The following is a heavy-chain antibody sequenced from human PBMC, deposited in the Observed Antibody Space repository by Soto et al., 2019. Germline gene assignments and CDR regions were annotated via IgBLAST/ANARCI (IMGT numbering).Heavy chain of an antibody. CDR3: ARGRGLGSGSGSYGGVGLDV. V-gene: IGHV1-18*01. Sequence: QVQLVQSGAEVKKPGASVKVSCKASGYTFTSYGISWVRQAPGQGLEWMGWISAYNGNTNYAQKLQGRVTMTTDTATSTAYLELRSLSADDTAVYYCARGRGLGSGSGSYGGVGLDVWGQGTTVTVSS. J-gene: IGHJ6*02. CDR1: GYTFTSYG. D-gene: IGHD3-10*01. CDR2: ISAYNGNT.